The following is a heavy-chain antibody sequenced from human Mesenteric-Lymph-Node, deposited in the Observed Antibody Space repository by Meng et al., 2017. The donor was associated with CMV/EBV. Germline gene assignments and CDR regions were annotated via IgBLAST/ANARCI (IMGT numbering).Heavy chain of an antibody. CDR3: AKDLSPWSGSYFDY. CDR1: GFTFSSYA. V-gene: IGHV3-23*01. Sequence: GESLKISCAASGFTFSSYAMSWVRQAPGKGLEWVSAISGSASDTYYADSVKGRFTISRDNSENTLYLQMNSLRAEDTAVYYCAKDLSPWSGSYFDYWGQGTLVTVSS. J-gene: IGHJ4*02. CDR2: ISGSASDT. D-gene: IGHD1-26*01.